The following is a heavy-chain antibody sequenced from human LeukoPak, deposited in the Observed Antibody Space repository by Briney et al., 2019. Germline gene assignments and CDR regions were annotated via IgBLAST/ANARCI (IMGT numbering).Heavy chain of an antibody. CDR1: GYTFTSYD. V-gene: IGHV1-8*03. D-gene: IGHD7-27*01. CDR2: MNPNSGNT. J-gene: IGHJ5*02. CDR3: ARVLPSLGPNPTNWFDP. Sequence: ASVKVSCKASGYTFTSYDINWVRQATGQGLEWMGWMNPNSGNTGYAQKFQGRVTITRDTSISTAYMELSSLRSEDTAVYYCARVLPSLGPNPTNWFDPWGQGTLVTVSS.